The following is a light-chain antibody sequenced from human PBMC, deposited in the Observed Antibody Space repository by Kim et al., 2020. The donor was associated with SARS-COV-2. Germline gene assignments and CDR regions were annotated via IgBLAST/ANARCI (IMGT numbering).Light chain of an antibody. CDR3: CSYAGSSTLV. CDR2: EVS. J-gene: IGLJ3*02. CDR1: SSDVRSYNL. Sequence: GQSITISCTGTSSDVRSYNLVSWYQQHPGKAPKLMIYEVSKRPSGVSNRFSGSKSGNTASLTISGLQAEDEADYYCCSYAGSSTLVFGGGTQLTVL. V-gene: IGLV2-23*02.